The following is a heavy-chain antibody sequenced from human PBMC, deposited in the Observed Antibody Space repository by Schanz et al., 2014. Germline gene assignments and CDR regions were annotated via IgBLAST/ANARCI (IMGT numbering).Heavy chain of an antibody. J-gene: IGHJ4*02. CDR3: VREGSTTPVAGLRSFDWLGRFDY. CDR2: VRKKEFSDDTE. D-gene: IGHD3-9*01. CDR1: RFTVTNAW. V-gene: IGHV3-72*01. Sequence: EVQLLESGGGLVQPGGSLTLSCAASRFTVTNAWMSWVRQAPGKGLEWVGRVRKKEFSDDTEEYAASVRGRFTISRDDSKNVVNLQMNGLKTEDTAMYYCVREGSTTPVAGLRSFDWLGRFDYWGQGALVTVSS.